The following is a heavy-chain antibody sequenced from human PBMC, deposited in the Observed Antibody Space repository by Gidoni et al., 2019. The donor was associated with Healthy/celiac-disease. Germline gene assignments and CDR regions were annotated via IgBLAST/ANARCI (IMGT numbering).Heavy chain of an antibody. D-gene: IGHD6-13*01. CDR2: IYPGDSDT. V-gene: IGHV5-51*01. Sequence: EVQLVQSGAEVKKPGESLKLSCTGHEAGFTRYWTGWVRQMHVKGLEGMGIIYPGDSDTRYSPSVQGHVTISADKSTSTAYLQCSSLKASDTAMYYCARVGKTPGIAAAGTLGAFDILGQGTMVTVSS. CDR3: ARVGKTPGIAAAGTLGAFDI. CDR1: EAGFTRYW. J-gene: IGHJ3*02.